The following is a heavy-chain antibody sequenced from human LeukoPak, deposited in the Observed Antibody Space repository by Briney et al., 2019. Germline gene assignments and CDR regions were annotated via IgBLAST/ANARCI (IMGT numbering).Heavy chain of an antibody. V-gene: IGHV3-53*01. Sequence: GGSLRLSCAASGFTVSSNYMSWVRQAPGKGLEWVSLIYSGGSTYYADSVKGRFTISRDTSKNTLYLQMNSLRAEDTAVYYCARGILVVAATGDAFDIWGQGTMVTVSS. D-gene: IGHD2-15*01. CDR3: ARGILVVAATGDAFDI. CDR2: IYSGGST. CDR1: GFTVSSNY. J-gene: IGHJ3*02.